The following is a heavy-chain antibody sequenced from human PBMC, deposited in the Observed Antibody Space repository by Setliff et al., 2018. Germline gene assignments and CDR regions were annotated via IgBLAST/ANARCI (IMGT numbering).Heavy chain of an antibody. CDR2: ISPGGST. CDR1: GDSINDYY. D-gene: IGHD6-19*01. J-gene: IGHJ4*02. Sequence: SETLSLTCTVSGDSINDYYWSWIRQPPGKGLEWIGEISPGGSTIYNPSLRSRVTMSVDTAKNRFSLNLTSVTAADTAVYYCATSGFCSAGSCYSFDDWGQGAPVTVSS. CDR3: ATSGFCSAGSCYSFDD. V-gene: IGHV4-34*01.